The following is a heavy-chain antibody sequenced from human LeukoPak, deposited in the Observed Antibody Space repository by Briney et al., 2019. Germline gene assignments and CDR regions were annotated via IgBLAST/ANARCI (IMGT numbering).Heavy chain of an antibody. CDR3: SGGSRFVDY. D-gene: IGHD3-16*01. CDR2: ISYDGSNK. V-gene: IGHV3-30*04. Sequence: GGSLRLSCAASGFTFSSYAMHWVRQAPGKGLEWVAVISYDGSNKYYADSVKGRFTISRDNAKNSLFLQMNSLRVEDTAVYYCSGGSRFVDYWGQGTLVTVSS. J-gene: IGHJ4*02. CDR1: GFTFSSYA.